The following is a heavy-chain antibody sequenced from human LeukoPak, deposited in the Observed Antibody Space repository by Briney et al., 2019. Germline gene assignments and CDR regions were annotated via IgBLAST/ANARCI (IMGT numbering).Heavy chain of an antibody. Sequence: PGGSLRLSCAAAGFTFSSYAMTWVRQAPGEGLEWVSSISGSSLDTYYTASVKGRFTITRDNSKNMLYLEMNSLRAEDTAVYYCAKRIEDYLDHWGQGTLVTVSS. V-gene: IGHV3-23*01. D-gene: IGHD2/OR15-2a*01. CDR3: AKRIEDYLDH. J-gene: IGHJ4*02. CDR2: ISGSSLDT. CDR1: GFTFSSYA.